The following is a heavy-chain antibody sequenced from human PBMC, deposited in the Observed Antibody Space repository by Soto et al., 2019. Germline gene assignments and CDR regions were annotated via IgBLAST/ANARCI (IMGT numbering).Heavy chain of an antibody. CDR2: IIPIFGTV. V-gene: IGHV1-69*06. CDR1: GDTFSSSA. CDR3: ARGGYCRSTNCYGGANWFDP. J-gene: IGHJ5*02. D-gene: IGHD2-2*03. Sequence: QVQLVQSGAEVKKPGSSVKVSCKASGDTFSSSAISWVRQAPGQGLQWMGGIIPIFGTVNYAQKFQGRVTMTGDKSTSTAYMELSSLRSEDTAVYYCARGGYCRSTNCYGGANWFDPWGQGTLVTVSS.